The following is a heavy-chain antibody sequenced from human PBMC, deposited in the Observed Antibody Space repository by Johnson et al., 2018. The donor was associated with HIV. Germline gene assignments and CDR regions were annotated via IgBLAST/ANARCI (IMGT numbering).Heavy chain of an antibody. J-gene: IGHJ3*02. Sequence: QVQLVESGGGVVQPGGSLRLSCSTSGFIFHNYGMHWVRQAPGKGLEWVAFVHSDGNKKYYGDSVKGRFIISRDNSKNIVYLHINSLRAEDTAVYYCARDGVAGTSGDIWGQGTMVTVSS. CDR1: GFIFHNYG. D-gene: IGHD6-19*01. V-gene: IGHV3-30*02. CDR2: VHSDGNKK. CDR3: ARDGVAGTSGDI.